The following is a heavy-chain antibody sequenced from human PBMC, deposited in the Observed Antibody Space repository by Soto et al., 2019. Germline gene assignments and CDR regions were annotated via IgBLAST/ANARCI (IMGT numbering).Heavy chain of an antibody. CDR3: ARVKLYSSSCIDY. J-gene: IGHJ4*02. CDR2: IYYSGST. D-gene: IGHD6-13*01. V-gene: IGHV4-61*01. CDR1: GGSVSSGSYY. Sequence: SETLSLTCTVSGGSVSSGSYYWSWIRQPPGKGLEWIGYIYYSGSTNYNPSLKSRVTISVDTSKNQFSLKLSSVTAADTAVYYCARVKLYSSSCIDYWGQGTLVTVSS.